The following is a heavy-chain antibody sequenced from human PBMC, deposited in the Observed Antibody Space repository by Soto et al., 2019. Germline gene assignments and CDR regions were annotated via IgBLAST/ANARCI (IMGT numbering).Heavy chain of an antibody. CDR2: MSYDGSNE. J-gene: IGHJ6*02. D-gene: IGHD2-15*01. CDR1: GFTFSHYA. V-gene: IGHV3-30*03. Sequence: GGSLRLSCAASGFTFSHYAMHWVRQAPGKGLEWVALMSYDGSNEYYADSVKGRFTISRGNAKNSLYLQMNSLRAEDTAVYYCAREFTVVVAPDKRYYYGMDVWGQGTTVTVSS. CDR3: AREFTVVVAPDKRYYYGMDV.